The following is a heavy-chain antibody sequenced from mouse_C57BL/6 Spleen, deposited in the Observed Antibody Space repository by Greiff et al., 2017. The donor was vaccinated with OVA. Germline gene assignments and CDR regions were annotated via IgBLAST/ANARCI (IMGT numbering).Heavy chain of an antibody. D-gene: IGHD2-1*01. CDR1: GFTFSSYG. V-gene: IGHV5-6*01. CDR2: ISSGGSYT. J-gene: IGHJ4*01. CDR3: ARRGYGNFPMDY. Sequence: DVQLVESGGDLVKPGGSLKLSCAASGFTFSSYGMSWVRQTPDKRLEWVATISSGGSYTYYPDSVKGRFTISRDNAKNTLYLQMSSLKSEDTAMYYCARRGYGNFPMDYWGQGTSVTVSS.